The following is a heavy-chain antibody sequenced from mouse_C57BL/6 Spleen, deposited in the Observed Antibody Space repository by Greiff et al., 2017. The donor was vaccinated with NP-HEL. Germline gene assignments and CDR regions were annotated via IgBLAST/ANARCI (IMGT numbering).Heavy chain of an antibody. Sequence: EVMLVESGGGLVKPGGSLKLSCAASGFTFSSYALSWVRLTPEKRLEWVATISDGGSYTYSPDNVKGRFTISRDNAKNNLYLQMSHLKSEDTAMYYCARDTYYYGSSYDAMDYWGQGTSVTVSS. CDR2: ISDGGSYT. J-gene: IGHJ4*01. V-gene: IGHV5-4*01. D-gene: IGHD1-1*01. CDR3: ARDTYYYGSSYDAMDY. CDR1: GFTFSSYA.